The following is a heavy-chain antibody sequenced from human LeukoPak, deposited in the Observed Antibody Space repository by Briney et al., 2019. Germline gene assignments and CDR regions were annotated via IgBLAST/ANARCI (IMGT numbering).Heavy chain of an antibody. V-gene: IGHV1-46*01. CDR2: INPSGGST. D-gene: IGHD3-16*02. J-gene: IGHJ4*02. CDR3: ARVARQRLWGSYRHRGPFDY. Sequence: ASVKVSCKASGYTFTSYYMHWVRQAPGQGLEWMGIINPSGGSTSYAQKFQGRVTMTRDMSTSTVYMELSSLRSEDTAVYYCARVARQRLWGSYRHRGPFDYWGQGTLVTVSS. CDR1: GYTFTSYY.